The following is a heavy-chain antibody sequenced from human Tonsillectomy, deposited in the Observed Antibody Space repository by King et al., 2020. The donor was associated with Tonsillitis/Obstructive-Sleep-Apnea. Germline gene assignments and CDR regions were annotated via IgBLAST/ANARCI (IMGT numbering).Heavy chain of an antibody. CDR3: AAIPYCRTAACHKHFRDS. Sequence: QLQESGPGLVKPSGTLSLTCAVSGDSISSSKWWTWVRQPPGKGLEWIGEVFHSGSTNFNPSLKSRVTISLDSSKNQFSLGLSSVTAADTAVFFCAAIPYCRTAACHKHFRDSWGQGILVTVSS. J-gene: IGHJ4*02. CDR1: GDSISSSKW. CDR2: VFHSGST. V-gene: IGHV4-4*02. D-gene: IGHD2-15*01.